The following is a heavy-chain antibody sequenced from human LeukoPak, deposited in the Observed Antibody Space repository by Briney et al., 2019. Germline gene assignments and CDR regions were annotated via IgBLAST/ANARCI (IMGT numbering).Heavy chain of an antibody. Sequence: SGGSLRLSCAASGFTFSGYTMNWVRQAPGKGLEWVSSISTSSSYIYYADSVKGRFTISRDNAKKSLNLQMNSLRAEDTAVYYCTRDGDTVLTRGYYYYMDVWGKGTTVTVSS. V-gene: IGHV3-21*01. CDR1: GFTFSGYT. J-gene: IGHJ6*03. D-gene: IGHD3-10*01. CDR3: TRDGDTVLTRGYYYYMDV. CDR2: ISTSSSYI.